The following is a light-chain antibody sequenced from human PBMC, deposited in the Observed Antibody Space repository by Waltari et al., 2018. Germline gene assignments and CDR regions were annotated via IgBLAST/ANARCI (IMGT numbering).Light chain of an antibody. J-gene: IGKJ4*01. CDR3: QHYYSTPLA. V-gene: IGKV4-1*01. Sequence: DIVMTQSPDSLAVSLGERATINCRSSQSVLSRSNNKNYLAWYQRKQGQPPKLLIYWASIRESGVPDRFSGSGSGTDFTLTISSLQAEDVAVYYCQHYYSTPLAFGGGTKVEIK. CDR2: WAS. CDR1: QSVLSRSNNKNY.